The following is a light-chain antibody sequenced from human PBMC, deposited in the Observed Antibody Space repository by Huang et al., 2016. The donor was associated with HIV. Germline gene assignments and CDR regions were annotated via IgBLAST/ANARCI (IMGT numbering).Light chain of an antibody. CDR1: QGISNS. CDR2: AAA. CDR3: QQFSSYSPLT. J-gene: IGKJ4*01. Sequence: IQLTQSPSSLSASVGDRVTIPCRASQGISNSLVWYQQKPGRAPKLLIYAAATWQSGVTSRFSGSGAGTDFTLTISSLQPEDSATYYCQQFSSYSPLTFGGGTKVEIK. V-gene: IGKV1-9*01.